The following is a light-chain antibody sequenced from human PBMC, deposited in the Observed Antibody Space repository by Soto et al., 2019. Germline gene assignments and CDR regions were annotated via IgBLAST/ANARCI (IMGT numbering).Light chain of an antibody. J-gene: IGKJ1*01. CDR1: QSVSSSY. Sequence: EIVLTQSPGTLSLSPGEGATLSCRASQSVSSSYLAWYQQKPGQAPRLLIYGASSRATGIPDRFSGGGSGTDFTLTISRLEPEDFAEYYCQQYDNSPWTFGQGTKVEIK. V-gene: IGKV3-20*01. CDR2: GAS. CDR3: QQYDNSPWT.